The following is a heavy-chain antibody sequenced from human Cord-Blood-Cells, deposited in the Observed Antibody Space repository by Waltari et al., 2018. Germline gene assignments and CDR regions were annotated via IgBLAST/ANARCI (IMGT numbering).Heavy chain of an antibody. Sequence: QVQQVQSGAEVKKPGASVKGACKASGYTFTSHGISWVRQASGQGLEWKGWISAYNGNTNYAQKLQGRVTMATDTSTSTAYMELRSLRSDDTAVYYCAREGRFLEWLFDYWGQGTLVTVSS. CDR1: GYTFTSHG. D-gene: IGHD3-3*01. V-gene: IGHV1-18*01. CDR2: ISAYNGNT. CDR3: AREGRFLEWLFDY. J-gene: IGHJ4*02.